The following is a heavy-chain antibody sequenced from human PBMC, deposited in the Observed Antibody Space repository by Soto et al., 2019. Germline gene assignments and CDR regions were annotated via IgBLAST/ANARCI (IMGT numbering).Heavy chain of an antibody. V-gene: IGHV4-39*01. Sequence: SSETLSLTCTVSGGSISSSSYYWGWIRQPPGKGLERIGSIYYSGSTYYNPSLKSRVTISVDTSKNQFSLKLSSVTAADTAVYYCARIFYCSSTSCPIWNYYYYYYMDVWGKGTTVT. CDR1: GGSISSSSYY. CDR3: ARIFYCSSTSCPIWNYYYYYYMDV. D-gene: IGHD2-2*01. J-gene: IGHJ6*03. CDR2: IYYSGST.